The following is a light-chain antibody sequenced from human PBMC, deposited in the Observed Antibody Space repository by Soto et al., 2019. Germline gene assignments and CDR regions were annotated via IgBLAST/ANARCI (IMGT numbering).Light chain of an antibody. J-gene: IGLJ1*01. CDR3: GSYKTRSTVV. CDR2: EVS. Sequence: QSALTQPASVSGSPGQSITISCTGTSSDVGGYNYVSWYQQHPGKAPKLMIYEVSNRPSGVSYRFSGSKSGNTASLTISVLPAEDEADYYGGSYKTRSTVVFGTGTKLTVL. CDR1: SSDVGGYNY. V-gene: IGLV2-14*01.